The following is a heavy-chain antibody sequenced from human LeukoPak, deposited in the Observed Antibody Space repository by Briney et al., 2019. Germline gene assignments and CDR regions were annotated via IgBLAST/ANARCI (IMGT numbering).Heavy chain of an antibody. D-gene: IGHD2-15*01. J-gene: IGHJ6*04. Sequence: GGSLRLSCAASGFTFSSYAMHWVRQAPGKGLEWVAVISYDGSNKYYADSVKGRFTISRDNSKNTLYLQMNSLRAEDTAVYYCARDHYCSGGSCLLIHYYYGMDVWGKGTTVTVSS. V-gene: IGHV3-30*04. CDR3: ARDHYCSGGSCLLIHYYYGMDV. CDR2: ISYDGSNK. CDR1: GFTFSSYA.